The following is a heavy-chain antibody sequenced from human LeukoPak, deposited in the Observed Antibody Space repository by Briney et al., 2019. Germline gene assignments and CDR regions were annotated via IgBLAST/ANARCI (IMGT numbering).Heavy chain of an antibody. J-gene: IGHJ4*02. V-gene: IGHV4-59*12. CDR1: GGSNSSYY. CDR2: IYYTGST. CDR3: ARFVRGELLNYFDY. D-gene: IGHD3-10*01. Sequence: SETLSLTCTVSGGSNSSYYWSWIRQPAGKGVEWIGYIYYTGSTNYNPSLKSRVTISVDTSKNQFSLNLSSVTAADTAVYYCARFVRGELLNYFDYWGQGTLVTVSS.